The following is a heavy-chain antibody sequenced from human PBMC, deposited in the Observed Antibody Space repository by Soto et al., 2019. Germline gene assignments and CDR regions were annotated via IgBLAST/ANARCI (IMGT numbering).Heavy chain of an antibody. D-gene: IGHD5-18*01. CDR2: ISAYNGNT. CDR3: ARAGRGTAMGFTAGDWFDP. J-gene: IGHJ5*02. CDR1: GYTFTSYG. V-gene: IGHV1-18*01. Sequence: QVQLVQSGAEVKKPGASVKVSCKASGYTFTSYGISWVRQAPGQGLEWMGWISAYNGNTNYAQKFQGRVTMTTDTSTSTTYRELRSLRSDDTAVYYCARAGRGTAMGFTAGDWFDPWGQGTLVNVAS.